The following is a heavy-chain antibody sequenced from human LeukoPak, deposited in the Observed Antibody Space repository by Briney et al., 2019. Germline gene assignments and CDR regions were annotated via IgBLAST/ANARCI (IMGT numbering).Heavy chain of an antibody. J-gene: IGHJ6*02. D-gene: IGHD4-11*01. CDR1: GGSVNSGSYF. V-gene: IGHV4-61*01. CDR2: IQNSART. CDR3: ATDYSNFYGMDV. Sequence: SETLSLTCTVSGGSVNSGSYFWSWIRQPPGKGLEWIGYIQNSARTNYNPSLESRVTISVDSSKDQFSLRLSSVTATDTAVYYCATDYSNFYGMDVWGQGTTVTVSS.